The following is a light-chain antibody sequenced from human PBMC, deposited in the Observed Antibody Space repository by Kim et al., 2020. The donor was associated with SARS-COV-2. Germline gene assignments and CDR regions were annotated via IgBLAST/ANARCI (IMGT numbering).Light chain of an antibody. CDR2: QDS. J-gene: IGLJ3*02. Sequence: SYELTQPPSVSVSPGQTASITCSGDKLGDKYACWYQQKPGQSPVLVIYQDSKRPSGIPERFSGSNSGNTATLTISGTQAMDEAYYYCQAWDSSGWVFGGGTKLTVL. CDR1: KLGDKY. V-gene: IGLV3-1*01. CDR3: QAWDSSGWV.